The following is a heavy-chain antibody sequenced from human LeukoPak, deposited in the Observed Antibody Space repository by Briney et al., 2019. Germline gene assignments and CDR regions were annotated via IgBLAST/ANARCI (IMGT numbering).Heavy chain of an antibody. CDR1: GGSISSGGYY. CDR3: ARPQDGIAGGGDAFDI. Sequence: SETLSLTCTVSGGSISSGGYYWSWIRQHPGKGLEWIGEINHSGSTNYNPSLKSRVTISVDTSKNQFSLKLSSVTAADTAVYYCARPQDGIAGGGDAFDIWGQGTMVTVSS. CDR2: INHSGST. D-gene: IGHD6-13*01. J-gene: IGHJ3*02. V-gene: IGHV4-31*03.